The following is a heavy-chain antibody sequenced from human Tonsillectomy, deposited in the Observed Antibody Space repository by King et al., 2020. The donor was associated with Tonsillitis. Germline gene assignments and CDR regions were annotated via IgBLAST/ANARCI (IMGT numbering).Heavy chain of an antibody. Sequence: VQLVESGAEVKKPGSSVKVSCKASGGTFSSYAISWVRQAPGQGLEWMGRIIPILGIANYAQKFQGRVTITADKSTSTAYMELSSLRSEDTAVYYCAREPITCGGVIVDYWGQGTLVTVSS. V-gene: IGHV1-69*09. D-gene: IGHD3-16*02. CDR1: GGTFSSYA. J-gene: IGHJ4*02. CDR2: IIPILGIA. CDR3: AREPITCGGVIVDY.